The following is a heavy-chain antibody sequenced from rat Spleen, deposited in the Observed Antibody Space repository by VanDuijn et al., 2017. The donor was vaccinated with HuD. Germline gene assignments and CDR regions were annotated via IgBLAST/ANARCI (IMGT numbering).Heavy chain of an antibody. CDR3: TSPFRWFAY. J-gene: IGHJ3*01. CDR2: IWGDGST. Sequence: QVQLKESGPGLVQPSQTLSLTCTVSGFSLTSSSFHWVRQPPGKGLEWMGGIWGDGSTDYNSALESRLSIIRDTSKSQVFLKMNSLQTEDTAIYFCTSPFRWFAYWGQGTLVTVSS. CDR1: GFSLTSSS. V-gene: IGHV2-1*01.